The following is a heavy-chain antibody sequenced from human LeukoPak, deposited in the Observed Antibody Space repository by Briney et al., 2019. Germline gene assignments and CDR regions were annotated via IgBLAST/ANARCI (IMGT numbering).Heavy chain of an antibody. V-gene: IGHV3-30*02. CDR2: IRYDGSDK. CDR1: GFTFSTYG. D-gene: IGHD3-10*01. J-gene: IGHJ6*03. Sequence: SGGSLRLSCAASGFTFSTYGMHWVRQAPGEGLEWVAFIRYDGSDKYYADSVKGRFTISRDNSKDTLYLQMNSLRAEDTAVYYCAKEGRGVILPYYMDVWGKGTTVTVSS. CDR3: AKEGRGVILPYYMDV.